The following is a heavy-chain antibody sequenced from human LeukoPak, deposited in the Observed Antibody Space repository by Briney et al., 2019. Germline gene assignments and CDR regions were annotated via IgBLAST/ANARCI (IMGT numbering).Heavy chain of an antibody. V-gene: IGHV4-34*01. CDR2: INHSGST. D-gene: IGHD3-10*01. CDR1: GGSFSGYY. Sequence: PSETPSLTCAVYGGSFSGYYWSWIRQPPGKGLEWIGEINHSGSTNYNPSLKSRVTISVDTSKNQFSLKLSSVTAADTAVYYCAKKGGRIYYGSGRGFDPWGQGTLVTVSS. CDR3: AKKGGRIYYGSGRGFDP. J-gene: IGHJ5*02.